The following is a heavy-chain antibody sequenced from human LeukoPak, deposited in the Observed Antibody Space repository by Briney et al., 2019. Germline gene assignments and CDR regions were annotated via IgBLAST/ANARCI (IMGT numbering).Heavy chain of an antibody. CDR2: IKQDGSEK. D-gene: IGHD2-2*01. Sequence: GGSLRLSCAASGFTFSSYWMSWVRQAPGKGLEWVANIKQDGSEKYYVDSVKGRFTISRDNAKNSLYLQMDSLRAEDTAVYYCARGRLASSRSYCSSTSRPGYYFDYWGQGTLVTVSS. CDR3: ARGRLASSRSYCSSTSRPGYYFDY. J-gene: IGHJ4*02. V-gene: IGHV3-7*01. CDR1: GFTFSSYW.